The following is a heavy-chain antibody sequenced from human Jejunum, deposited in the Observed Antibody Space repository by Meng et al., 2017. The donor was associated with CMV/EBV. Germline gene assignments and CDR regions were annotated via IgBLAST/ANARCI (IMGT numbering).Heavy chain of an antibody. Sequence: VGCSWIRQSPSGGLEWLGRVYDRAKWLSHYAVSVKSRITITPDTSRNHLSLQLKSVTPEDTAVYFCARDRELVGATTAFHVNYGMDVWGQGTLVTVSS. CDR2: VYDRAKWLS. CDR3: ARDRELVGATTAFHVNYGMDV. CDR1: VG. V-gene: IGHV6-1*01. J-gene: IGHJ6*02. D-gene: IGHD1-26*01.